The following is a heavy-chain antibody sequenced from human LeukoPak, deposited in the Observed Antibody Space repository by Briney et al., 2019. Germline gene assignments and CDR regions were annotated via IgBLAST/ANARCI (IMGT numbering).Heavy chain of an antibody. CDR1: GGTFSSYA. V-gene: IGHV1-69*06. D-gene: IGHD5-12*01. CDR3: ARGRPSGGGAFDI. J-gene: IGHJ3*02. CDR2: IIPIFGTA. Sequence: SVKVSCKASGGTFSSYAISWVRQAPGQGLEWMGGIIPIFGTANYAQKFQGRVTITADKSTSTAYMELSSLRSEDTAVYYCARGRPSGGGAFDIWGQGTMVTVSS.